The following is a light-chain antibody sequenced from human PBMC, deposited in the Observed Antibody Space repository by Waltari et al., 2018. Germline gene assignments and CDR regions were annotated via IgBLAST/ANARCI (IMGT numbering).Light chain of an antibody. J-gene: IGKJ4*01. Sequence: DIQMTQSPSSLPTFVGDRFLLTCRAGRGIRRDLAWYQQKPGKVPTRLIYAGSNLQSGVPSRFSGSGYETEFTLTISSLQAEDSATYYCLQHATYPLTFGGGTKVEV. V-gene: IGKV1-17*01. CDR3: LQHATYPLT. CDR1: RGIRRD. CDR2: AGS.